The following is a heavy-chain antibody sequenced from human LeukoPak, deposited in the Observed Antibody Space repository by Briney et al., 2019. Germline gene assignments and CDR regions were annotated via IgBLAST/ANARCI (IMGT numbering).Heavy chain of an antibody. CDR3: ARHKRAWFGDAHFDY. J-gene: IGHJ4*02. CDR2: IYTRGST. V-gene: IGHV4-4*07. D-gene: IGHD3-10*01. CDR1: GGSISSYY. Sequence: SETLSLTCTVSGGSISSYYWSWIRQPAGKGLEWIGRIYTRGSTTYNPSLKSRVTMSVDTSKNQFSLKLHSVTAADTAVYYCARHKRAWFGDAHFDYWGQGTLVTVSS.